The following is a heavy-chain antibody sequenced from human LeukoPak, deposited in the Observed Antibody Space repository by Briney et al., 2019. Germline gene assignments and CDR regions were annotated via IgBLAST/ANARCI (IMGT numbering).Heavy chain of an antibody. V-gene: IGHV3-66*03. D-gene: IGHD4-17*01. Sequence: PGGSLRLSCAASGFAVSNNYMSWVRQAPGEGLEGVSIIYSCGNTYYADSVKGRVTTSRDNSKNTLYLQMNSMRPEDTAVYYCARVAYGDYFHFYYYMDVWGTGTTVTVSS. CDR1: GFAVSNNY. CDR3: ARVAYGDYFHFYYYMDV. CDR2: IYSCGNT. J-gene: IGHJ6*03.